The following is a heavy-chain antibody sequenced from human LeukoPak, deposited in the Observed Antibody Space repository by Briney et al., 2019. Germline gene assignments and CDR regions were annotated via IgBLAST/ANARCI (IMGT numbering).Heavy chain of an antibody. D-gene: IGHD4-17*01. CDR3: AKGTGYGDYAGDY. V-gene: IGHV3-30*18. J-gene: IGHJ4*02. CDR2: ISYDGSVT. CDR1: GFTFSSNG. Sequence: GRSLRLSCAASGFTFSSNGMHWVRQAPGKGLEWVALISYDGSVTYYADSVKGRFTISRDNSKNTLYVQMNGLRAEDTAVYYCAKGTGYGDYAGDYWGQGPLVTVSS.